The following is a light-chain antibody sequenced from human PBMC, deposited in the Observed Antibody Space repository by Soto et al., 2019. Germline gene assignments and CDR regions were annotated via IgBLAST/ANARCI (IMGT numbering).Light chain of an antibody. CDR3: QHYGSSRT. J-gene: IGKJ1*01. V-gene: IGKV3-20*01. Sequence: EIVLTQSPGTLSLSPGERATLSCRASQSVSSSDLAWYQQKPGQAPRLLIYGASSRATGIPDRVSGSGSEIDFTLTISRLEPEDFAVYYCQHYGSSRTFGQGTKVEIK. CDR2: GAS. CDR1: QSVSSSD.